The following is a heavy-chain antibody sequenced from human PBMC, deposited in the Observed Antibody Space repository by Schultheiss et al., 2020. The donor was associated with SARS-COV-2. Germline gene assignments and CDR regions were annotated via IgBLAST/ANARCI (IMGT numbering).Heavy chain of an antibody. CDR3: AGGVRWLAFDY. CDR2: ISYDGSNK. D-gene: IGHD6-19*01. CDR1: GFTFSSYG. V-gene: IGHV3-33*05. Sequence: GGSLRLSCAASGFTFSSYGMHWVRQAPGKGLEWVAVISYDGSNKYYADSVKGRFTISRDNSKNTLYLQMNSLRAEDTAVYYCAGGVRWLAFDYWGQGTLVTVSS. J-gene: IGHJ4*02.